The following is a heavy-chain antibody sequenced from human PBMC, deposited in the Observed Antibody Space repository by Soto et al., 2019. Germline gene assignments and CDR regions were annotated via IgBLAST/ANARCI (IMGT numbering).Heavy chain of an antibody. CDR3: AKDLASIAVGGTWDY. J-gene: IGHJ4*02. Sequence: EVQLLESGGGLVQPGGSLRLSCAASGFTFSSYAMSWVRQAPGKGLEWVSAISGSGGSTYYADSVKGRFTISRDNSKNALYLQMNSLRAVDTAVYYCAKDLASIAVGGTWDYWGQGALVTVSS. CDR1: GFTFSSYA. D-gene: IGHD6-19*01. V-gene: IGHV3-23*01. CDR2: ISGSGGST.